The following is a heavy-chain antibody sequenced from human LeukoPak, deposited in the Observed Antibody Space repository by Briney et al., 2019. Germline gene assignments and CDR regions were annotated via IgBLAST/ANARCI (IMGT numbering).Heavy chain of an antibody. CDR1: GFTFSSFG. CDR2: IWYDGSNK. D-gene: IGHD6-6*01. CDR3: ARGPNSNWSGLDF. V-gene: IGHV3-33*01. Sequence: GGSLRLSCAASGFTFSSFGMHWVRQAPGKGLEWVAVIWYDGSNKYYADSVKGRFTISRDNSKNTLYLQMNSLRAEDTAVYYCARGPNSNWSGLDFWGQGTLLTVSS. J-gene: IGHJ4*02.